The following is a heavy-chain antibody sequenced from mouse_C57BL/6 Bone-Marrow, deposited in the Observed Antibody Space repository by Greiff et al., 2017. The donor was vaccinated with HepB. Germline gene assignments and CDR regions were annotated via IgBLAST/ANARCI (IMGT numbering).Heavy chain of an antibody. CDR2: ISDGGSYT. CDR1: GFTFSSYA. CDR3: ARDYYGSSSYAMDY. J-gene: IGHJ4*01. D-gene: IGHD1-1*01. V-gene: IGHV5-4*01. Sequence: EVQLVESGGGLVKPGGSLKLSCAASGFTFSSYAMSWVRQTPEKRLEWVATISDGGSYTYYPDNVKGRFTISRDNAKNNLYLQMSHLKSEDTAMYYCARDYYGSSSYAMDYWGQGTSVTVSS.